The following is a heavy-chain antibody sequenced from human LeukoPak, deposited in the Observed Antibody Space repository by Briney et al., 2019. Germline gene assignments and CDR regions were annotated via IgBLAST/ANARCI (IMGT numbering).Heavy chain of an antibody. J-gene: IGHJ3*02. CDR3: ARDVVVTSSPDAFDI. Sequence: SQTLSLTCAVSGDSVTSGGYFWTWIRQLPGKGLEWIVSISNSGTTSYNPSLKSRLSISLDTSNNHFSLRLGSVTAADTAVYYCARDVVVTSSPDAFDIWGQGTMVIVSS. CDR2: ISNSGTT. CDR1: GDSVTSGGYF. V-gene: IGHV4-31*11. D-gene: IGHD2-21*02.